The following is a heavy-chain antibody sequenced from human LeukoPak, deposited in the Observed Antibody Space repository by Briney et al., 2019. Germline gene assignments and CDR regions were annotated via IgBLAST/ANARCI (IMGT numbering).Heavy chain of an antibody. CDR2: IYNGGIGK. Sequence: GWSVRLSCVASGFNFSSYAMHWVRQAPGEGLEWVGLIYNGGIGKSDADSVKGRFTISRDSSKRKLYLQMNSLRAEDTAMYYCARESWSDSVAFDIWGLGPMVIVPS. CDR1: GFNFSSYA. D-gene: IGHD3-3*01. V-gene: IGHV3-30*04. CDR3: ARESWSDSVAFDI. J-gene: IGHJ3*02.